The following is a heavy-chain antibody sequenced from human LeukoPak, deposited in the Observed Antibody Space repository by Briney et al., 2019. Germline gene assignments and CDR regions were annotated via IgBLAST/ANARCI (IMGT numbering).Heavy chain of an antibody. CDR3: ARDRSGGTSY. J-gene: IGHJ4*02. Sequence: PGGSLRLSRAASGFTFYDYGMSWVRQAPGKGLEWVSGINWNGGSTDYADSVKGRFTISRDNTKNSLYLQMNSLRAEDTALYYCARDRSGGTSYWGQGTLVTVSS. CDR2: INWNGGST. D-gene: IGHD2-15*01. V-gene: IGHV3-20*04. CDR1: GFTFYDYG.